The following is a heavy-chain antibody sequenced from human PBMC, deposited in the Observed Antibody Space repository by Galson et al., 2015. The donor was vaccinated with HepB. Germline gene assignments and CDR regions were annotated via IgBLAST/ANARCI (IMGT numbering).Heavy chain of an antibody. CDR1: GFTFSSYA. V-gene: IGHV3-30-3*01. J-gene: IGHJ6*02. CDR2: ISYDGSNK. D-gene: IGHD3-9*01. CDR3: ARDLRGYVLRYFVPGGYGMDV. Sequence: LSCAASGFTFSSYAMHWVRQAPGKGLEWVAVISYDGSNKYYADSVKGRFTISRDNSKNTPYLQMNSLRAEDTAVYYCARDLRGYVLRYFVPGGYGMDVWGQGTTVTVSS.